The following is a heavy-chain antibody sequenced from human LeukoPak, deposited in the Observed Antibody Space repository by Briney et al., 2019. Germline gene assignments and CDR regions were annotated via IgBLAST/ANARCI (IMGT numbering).Heavy chain of an antibody. CDR1: GGTFSSYA. V-gene: IGHV1-69*05. CDR2: IIPIFGTA. D-gene: IGHD2-2*01. CDR3: ARSYCSSTSCLYYYYYYMDV. J-gene: IGHJ6*03. Sequence: SVKVSCKASGGTFSSYAISWVRQAPGQGLEWMGGIIPIFGTANYAQKFQGRVTITTDESTSTAYMELSSLRSEDTAVYYCARSYCSSTSCLYYYYYYMDVWGKGTTVTVSS.